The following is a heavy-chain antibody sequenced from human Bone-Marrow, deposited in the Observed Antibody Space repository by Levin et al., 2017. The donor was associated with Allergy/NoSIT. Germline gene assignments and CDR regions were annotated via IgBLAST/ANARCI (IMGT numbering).Heavy chain of an antibody. CDR3: VSGYTNAFDI. V-gene: IGHV4-39*07. D-gene: IGHD6-13*01. Sequence: SETLSLTCTVSGGSISSSSYYWGWIRQPPGTGLEWIGSIYYSGSTYYNPSLKSRVTISVDTSKNQFSLKLSSVTAADTAVYYCVSGYTNAFDIWGQGTMVTVSS. J-gene: IGHJ3*02. CDR2: IYYSGST. CDR1: GGSISSSSYY.